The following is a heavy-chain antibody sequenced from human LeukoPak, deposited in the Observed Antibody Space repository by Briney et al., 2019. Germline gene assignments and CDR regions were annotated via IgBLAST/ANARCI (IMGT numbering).Heavy chain of an antibody. CDR2: INHNGNVN. CDR1: GFTFSSYW. Sequence: GGSLRLSCAASGFTFSSYWMNWARQAPGKGLEWVASINHNGNVNYYVDSVKGRFTISRDNSKNTLYLQMNSLRAEDTAVYYCAKDLPFDYWGQGTLVTVSS. J-gene: IGHJ4*02. CDR3: AKDLPFDY. V-gene: IGHV3-7*03.